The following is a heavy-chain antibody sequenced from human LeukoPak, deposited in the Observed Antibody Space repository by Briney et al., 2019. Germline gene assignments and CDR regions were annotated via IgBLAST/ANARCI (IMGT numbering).Heavy chain of an antibody. J-gene: IGHJ4*02. Sequence: TSETLSLTCTVSGGSISSYYWSWIRQPPGKGLEWIGYIYYSGSTNYNPSLKSRVTISVDTSKNQFSLKLGSVTAADTAVYYCARGAVAQDYWGQGTLVTVSS. CDR1: GGSISSYY. CDR2: IYYSGST. CDR3: ARGAVAQDY. V-gene: IGHV4-59*01. D-gene: IGHD6-19*01.